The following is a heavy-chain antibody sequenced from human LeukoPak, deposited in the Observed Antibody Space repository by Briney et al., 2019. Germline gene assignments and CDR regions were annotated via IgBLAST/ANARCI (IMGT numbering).Heavy chain of an antibody. CDR3: ARHIPHHYYDSSGYLPPSYFDY. CDR2: IYTSGRT. J-gene: IGHJ4*02. V-gene: IGHV4-61*02. D-gene: IGHD3-22*01. CDR1: GGSISSGSYY. Sequence: RASETLSLTCTVPGGSISSGSYYWSWIRQPAGKGLEWIGRIYTSGRTNYNPSLKSRVTISVDTSKNQFSLRLTSVTAADTAVYYCARHIPHHYYDSSGYLPPSYFDYWGQGTLVTVSS.